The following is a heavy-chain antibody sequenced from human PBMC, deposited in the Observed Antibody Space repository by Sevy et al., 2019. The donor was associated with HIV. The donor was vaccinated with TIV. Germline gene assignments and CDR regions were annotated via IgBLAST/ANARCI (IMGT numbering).Heavy chain of an antibody. CDR1: GFTFSSYW. CDR2: IKQDGSEK. Sequence: GGSLRLSCAASGFTFSSYWMSWVRQAPGKGLEWVANIKQDGSEKYYVDSVKGRFTISRDNAKNSLYLQMNSRRAEDTAVYYCARTRGGLRPLDAFDIWGQGTMVTVSS. D-gene: IGHD5-12*01. CDR3: ARTRGGLRPLDAFDI. J-gene: IGHJ3*02. V-gene: IGHV3-7*01.